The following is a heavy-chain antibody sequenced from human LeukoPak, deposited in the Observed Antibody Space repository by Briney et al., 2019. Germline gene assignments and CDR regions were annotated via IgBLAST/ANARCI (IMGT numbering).Heavy chain of an antibody. CDR3: ARDDYGVEP. CDR1: GFSFSSYG. J-gene: IGHJ5*02. V-gene: IGHV3-33*01. D-gene: IGHD4-17*01. Sequence: GGSLRLSCAASGFSFSSYGMHWVRQAPGKGLEWVAVIWYDGSNKYYADSVKGRFTISRDNSKNTLYLQMNSLRAEDTAVYYCARDDYGVEPWGQGTLVTVSS. CDR2: IWYDGSNK.